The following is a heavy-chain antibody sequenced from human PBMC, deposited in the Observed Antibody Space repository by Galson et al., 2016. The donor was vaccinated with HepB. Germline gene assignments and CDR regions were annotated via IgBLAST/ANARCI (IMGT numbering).Heavy chain of an antibody. J-gene: IGHJ5*01. V-gene: IGHV3-74*01. CDR1: GFILSNNW. CDR3: SRDFTGERDS. CDR2: VNEDGSRI. D-gene: IGHD7-27*01. Sequence: SLRLSCAASGFILSNNWMHWVRQAPGKGLVWVARVNEDGSRINHADSVRGRFTISRDIGKNTLYMQMNSLRVDDTAVYYCSRDFTGERDSWGQGTLVTVSS.